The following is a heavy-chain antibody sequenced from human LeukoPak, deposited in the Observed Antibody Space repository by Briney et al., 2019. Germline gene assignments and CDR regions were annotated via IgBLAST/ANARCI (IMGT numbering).Heavy chain of an antibody. V-gene: IGHV4-59*01. CDR1: GGSISSYY. Sequence: SETLSLTCTVSGGSISSYYWSWIRQPPGKGLEWIGYIYYSGSTNYNPSLKSRVTISEDTSKNQFSLKLSSVTAADTAVYYCAREGFRRYSSGWYNWFDPWGQGTLVTVSS. J-gene: IGHJ5*02. D-gene: IGHD6-19*01. CDR3: AREGFRRYSSGWYNWFDP. CDR2: IYYSGST.